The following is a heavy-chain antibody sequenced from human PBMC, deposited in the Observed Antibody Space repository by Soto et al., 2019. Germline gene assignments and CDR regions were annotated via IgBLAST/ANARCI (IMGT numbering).Heavy chain of an antibody. V-gene: IGHV4-31*03. D-gene: IGHD5-12*01. CDR3: ARGRGRWLRSMSFDI. CDR2: ICYSGST. CDR1: GGSISSGGYY. J-gene: IGHJ3*02. Sequence: QVQLQESGPGLVKPSQTLSLTCTVSGGSISSGGYYWSWIRQHPGKGLEWIGYICYSGSTYYNPSLKSRVTISVDTSKNQFSLKLSSVTAADTAVYYCARGRGRWLRSMSFDIWGQGTMVTVSS.